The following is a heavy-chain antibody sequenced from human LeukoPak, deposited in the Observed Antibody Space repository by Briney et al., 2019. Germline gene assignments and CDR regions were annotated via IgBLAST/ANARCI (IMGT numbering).Heavy chain of an antibody. D-gene: IGHD3-22*01. CDR1: GGTFSSYA. J-gene: IGHJ6*02. Sequence: GASVKVSCTASGGTFSSYAISWVRQAPGQGLEWMGGIIPIFGTANYAQKFQGRVTITADESTSTAYMELSSLRSEDTAVYYCARLATMYYYDSSGCYPFYYYYGMDVWGQGTTVTVSS. CDR3: ARLATMYYYDSSGCYPFYYYYGMDV. CDR2: IIPIFGTA. V-gene: IGHV1-69*13.